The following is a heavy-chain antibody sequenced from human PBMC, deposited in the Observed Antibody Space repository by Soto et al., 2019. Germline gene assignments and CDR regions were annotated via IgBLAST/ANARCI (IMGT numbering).Heavy chain of an antibody. J-gene: IGHJ5*02. CDR3: ARVRGNQLLGWFDP. V-gene: IGHV1-69*13. CDR2: IIPIFGTA. D-gene: IGHD2-2*01. Sequence: ASVKVCCKASGGTFSSYAISWVRPAPGQGLEWMGGIIPIFGTANYAQKFQGRVTITADESTSTAYMELSSLRSEDTAVYYCARVRGNQLLGWFDPWGQGTLVTVS. CDR1: GGTFSSYA.